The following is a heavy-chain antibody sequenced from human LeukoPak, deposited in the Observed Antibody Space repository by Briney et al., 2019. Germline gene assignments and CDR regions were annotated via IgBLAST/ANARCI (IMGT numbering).Heavy chain of an antibody. V-gene: IGHV4-61*08. D-gene: IGHD5-18*01. CDR3: ARDMVDRDMVKSLGWFDP. Sequence: PSETLSLTCTVSGGSISSGDYYWSWIRQPPGKGLEWIGHIYNSGSDNYNPSLESRVTISVDTSKSQFSLKLSSVTAADTAVYYCARDMVDRDMVKSLGWFDPWGQGTLVTVSS. J-gene: IGHJ5*02. CDR1: GGSISSGDYY. CDR2: IYNSGSD.